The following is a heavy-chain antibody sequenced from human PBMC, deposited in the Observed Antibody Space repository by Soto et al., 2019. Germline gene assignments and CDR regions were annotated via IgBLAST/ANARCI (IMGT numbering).Heavy chain of an antibody. Sequence: GGSLRLSCVASGIEFSNYAMSWVRQAPGKGLEWVSISSASGRSRYHADSVKGRFTVSRDNSKNTLYLHMTNLRAEDTAVYYCAKDGNWLDVYFDVWGQGTPVTVSS. J-gene: IGHJ4*02. D-gene: IGHD6-19*01. V-gene: IGHV3-23*01. CDR3: AKDGNWLDVYFDV. CDR1: GIEFSNYA. CDR2: SSASGRSR.